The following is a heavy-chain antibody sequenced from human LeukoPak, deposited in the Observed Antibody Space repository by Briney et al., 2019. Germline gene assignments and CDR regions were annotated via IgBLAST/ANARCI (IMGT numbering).Heavy chain of an antibody. V-gene: IGHV4-34*01. Sequence: SETLSLTCAVYGGSFSGYYWSRIRQPPGKGLEWIGEINHSGSTNYNPSLKSRVTISVDTSKNQFSLKLSSVTAADTAVYYCASGGLYYYYYGMDVWGQGTTVTVSS. CDR2: INHSGST. J-gene: IGHJ6*02. CDR3: ASGGLYYYYYGMDV. CDR1: GGSFSGYY.